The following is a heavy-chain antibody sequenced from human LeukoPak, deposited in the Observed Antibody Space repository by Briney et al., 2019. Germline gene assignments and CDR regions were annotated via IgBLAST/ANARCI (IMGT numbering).Heavy chain of an antibody. V-gene: IGHV7-4-1*02. Sequence: VASVKVSCKASGYTFTNYALNWVRQAPGQGLQWMGWINTNAGNPRYAQGLTGRFVISLDSSVNTAYLQISSLKADDTAVYFCARTDDNTGTYFDYWGQGTLVTVSS. J-gene: IGHJ4*02. CDR1: GYTFTNYA. CDR2: INTNAGNP. CDR3: ARTDDNTGTYFDY. D-gene: IGHD1-1*01.